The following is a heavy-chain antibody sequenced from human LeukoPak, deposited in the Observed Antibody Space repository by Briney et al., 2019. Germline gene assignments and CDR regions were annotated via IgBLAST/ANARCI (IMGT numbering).Heavy chain of an antibody. CDR2: INHSGST. Sequence: SETLSLTCAVYGGSFSGYYWSWIRQPPGKGLEWIGEINHSGSTNYNPSLKSRVTISVDTSKNQFSLKLSSVTAADTAVYYCARARGHDFWSGYPMEIDYWGQGTLVTVSS. J-gene: IGHJ4*02. CDR1: GGSFSGYY. CDR3: ARARGHDFWSGYPMEIDY. V-gene: IGHV4-34*01. D-gene: IGHD3-3*01.